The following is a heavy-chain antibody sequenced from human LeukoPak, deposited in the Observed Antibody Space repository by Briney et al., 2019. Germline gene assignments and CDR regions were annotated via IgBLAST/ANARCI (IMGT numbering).Heavy chain of an antibody. CDR3: ARLTYYDFWSGYLVGHYYFDY. CDR2: INHSGST. J-gene: IGHJ4*02. CDR1: GGSISSYY. Sequence: SETLSLTCTVSGGSISSYYWSWIRQPARKGLEWIGEINHSGSTNYNPSLKSRVTISVDTSKNQFSLKLSSVTAADTAVYYCARLTYYDFWSGYLVGHYYFDYWGQGTLVTVSS. D-gene: IGHD3-3*01. V-gene: IGHV4-34*01.